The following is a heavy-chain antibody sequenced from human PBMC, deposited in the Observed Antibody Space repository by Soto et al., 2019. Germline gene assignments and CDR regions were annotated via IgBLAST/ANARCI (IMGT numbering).Heavy chain of an antibody. J-gene: IGHJ6*02. CDR3: GKDQGFLECSLQGGLDV. CDR2: LSSTGGST. CDR1: GFTFRKYV. D-gene: IGHD3-3*01. Sequence: EVQLLESGGGLAQPGGSLRLSCEVSGFTFRKYVMTWVRQAPGKGLVWVSSLSSTGGSTYYADSVKGRFTVSRDNSKNALLLQMNSLRADAAAIYCCGKDQGFLECSLQGGLDVWGPGTTVAVSS. V-gene: IGHV3-23*01.